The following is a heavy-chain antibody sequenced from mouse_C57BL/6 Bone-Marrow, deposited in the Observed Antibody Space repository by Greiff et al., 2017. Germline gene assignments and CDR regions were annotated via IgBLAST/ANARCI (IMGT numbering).Heavy chain of an antibody. J-gene: IGHJ3*01. D-gene: IGHD2-2*01. V-gene: IGHV1-82*01. Sequence: QVHVKQSGPELVKPGASVKISCKASGYAFSSSWMNWVKQRPGKGLVWIGRIYPGDGDTNYNGKFKGKATLTADKSSSTAYMQLSSLTSEDSAVYFCARGGYDAWFAYWGQGTLVTVSA. CDR2: IYPGDGDT. CDR3: ARGGYDAWFAY. CDR1: GYAFSSSW.